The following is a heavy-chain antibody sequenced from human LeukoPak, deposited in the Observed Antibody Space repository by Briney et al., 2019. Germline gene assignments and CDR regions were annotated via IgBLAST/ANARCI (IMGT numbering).Heavy chain of an antibody. J-gene: IGHJ4*02. V-gene: IGHV3-48*03. Sequence: GGSLRLSCAASGFTFSSYEMNWVRQAPGKGLEWVSYISSSGSTIYYADSVKGRFTISRDNSKNTLYLQMNSLRAEDTAVYYCAKEKAAADQTFDYWGQGTLVTVSS. CDR1: GFTFSSYE. D-gene: IGHD6-13*01. CDR2: ISSSGSTI. CDR3: AKEKAAADQTFDY.